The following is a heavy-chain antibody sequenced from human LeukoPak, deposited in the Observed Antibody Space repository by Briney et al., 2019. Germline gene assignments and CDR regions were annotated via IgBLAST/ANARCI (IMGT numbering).Heavy chain of an antibody. D-gene: IGHD3-10*01. J-gene: IGHJ6*03. Sequence: SETLSLTCTVSGGSISSYYWSWIRQPPGKGLEWIGYIYYSGSTNYNPSLKSRVTISVDTSKNQFSLKLSSVTAADTAVYYCARDSPRWFGELLSNSHYYNYYMDVWGTGTTVTISS. CDR1: GGSISSYY. CDR3: ARDSPRWFGELLSNSHYYNYYMDV. V-gene: IGHV4-59*01. CDR2: IYYSGST.